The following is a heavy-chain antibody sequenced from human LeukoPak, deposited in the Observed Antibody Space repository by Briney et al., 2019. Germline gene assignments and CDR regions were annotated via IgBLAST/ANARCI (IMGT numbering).Heavy chain of an antibody. D-gene: IGHD3-3*01. CDR2: IVSNGGNT. V-gene: IGHV3-64*02. Sequence: GGSLRLSCAASGLTFSSHAMHWVRQAPGKGLEYVSAIVSNGGNTYYGDSVRGRFTISRDSSKDTVYLQMGSLRPEDTAVYYCARGGYYAATDIWGQGALVTVSS. J-gene: IGHJ4*02. CDR1: GLTFSSHA. CDR3: ARGGYYAATDI.